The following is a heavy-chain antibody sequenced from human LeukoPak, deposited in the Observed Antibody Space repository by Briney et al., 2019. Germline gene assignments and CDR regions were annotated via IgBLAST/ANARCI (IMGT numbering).Heavy chain of an antibody. CDR3: AKVNNYDDY. D-gene: IGHD1/OR15-1a*01. Sequence: GGSLRISCAASGFTFSTFGIHRVRQAPGKGLEWVAAISPDGNNEYYTDSVKGRFTISRDNSKNMTYLQMNSLRGEDSAVYYCAKVNNYDDYWGQGTLVTVSS. CDR1: GFTFSTFG. CDR2: ISPDGNNE. J-gene: IGHJ4*02. V-gene: IGHV3-30*18.